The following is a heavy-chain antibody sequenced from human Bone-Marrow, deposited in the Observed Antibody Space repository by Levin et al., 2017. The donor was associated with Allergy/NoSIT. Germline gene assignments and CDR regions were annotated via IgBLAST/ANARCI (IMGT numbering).Heavy chain of an antibody. J-gene: IGHJ4*02. CDR1: GFTFNSYV. V-gene: IGHV3-30-3*01. CDR3: ARGPVEYCTSTSCFGTGFILRTRLDY. D-gene: IGHD2-2*01. CDR2: ISNDGSNK. Sequence: GGSLRLSCAASGFTFNSYVMHWVRQAPGRGLEWVAVISNDGSNKHYADSVRGRFTISRDNSKNTLYLQMNSLRAEDTAVYYCARGPVEYCTSTSCFGTGFILRTRLDYWGQGTLVTVSS.